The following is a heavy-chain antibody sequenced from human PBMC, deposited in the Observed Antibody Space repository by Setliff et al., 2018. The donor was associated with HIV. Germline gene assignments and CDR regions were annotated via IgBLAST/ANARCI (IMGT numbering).Heavy chain of an antibody. J-gene: IGHJ4*02. Sequence: SETLSLTCAFYGASFTDYYWNWIRQPPGKGLEWIGEIHHTGHINYNPSFKSRVTISLDMSTNRFSLKMASMTAADSAVYYCARFDVTPMTTRDYWGQGTQVTVSS. CDR2: IHHTGHI. V-gene: IGHV4-34*01. CDR1: GASFTDYY. D-gene: IGHD4-17*01. CDR3: ARFDVTPMTTRDY.